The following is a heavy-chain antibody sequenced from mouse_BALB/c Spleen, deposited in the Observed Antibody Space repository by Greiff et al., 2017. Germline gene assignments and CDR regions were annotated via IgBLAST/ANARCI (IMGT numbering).Heavy chain of an antibody. V-gene: IGHV5-17*02. D-gene: IGHD2-3*01. J-gene: IGHJ4*01. CDR3: ARLDGYYYAMDY. Sequence: EVHLVESGGGLVQPGGSRKLSCAASGFTFSSFGMHWVRQAPEKGLEWVAYISSGSSTIYYADTVKGRFTISRDNAKNTLYLQMSSLKSEDTAMYYCARLDGYYYAMDYWGQGTSVTVSS. CDR1: GFTFSSFG. CDR2: ISSGSSTI.